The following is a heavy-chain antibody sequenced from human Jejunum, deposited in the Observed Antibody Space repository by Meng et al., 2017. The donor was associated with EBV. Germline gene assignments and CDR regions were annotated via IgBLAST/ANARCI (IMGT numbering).Heavy chain of an antibody. CDR1: GDSTSSSHW. Sequence: QQQDSGPGLVTPSGNLSLTFAVSGDSTSSSHWWSWVRQPPGKGLEWIGEMHPGGSTNYNPSLKSRVTISVDNSKNQFSLKLTSVTAADTAVYYCAKSNDYSLNSWGQGTLVTVSS. CDR2: MHPGGST. V-gene: IGHV4-4*02. D-gene: IGHD4-11*01. J-gene: IGHJ4*02. CDR3: AKSNDYSLNS.